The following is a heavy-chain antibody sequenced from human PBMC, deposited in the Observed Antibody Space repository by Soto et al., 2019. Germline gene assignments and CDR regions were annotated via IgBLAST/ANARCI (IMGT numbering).Heavy chain of an antibody. Sequence: SVTVPCKASVGTFSSYAISWVRQAPGQGLEWMGGIIPIFGTANYAQKFQGRVPITADESTSTAYMELSSLRSEDTDVYYCAKPRGGCSSTSCYAYCYDGMDVWGQGTPLTVSS. J-gene: IGHJ6*02. CDR3: AKPRGGCSSTSCYAYCYDGMDV. D-gene: IGHD2-2*01. CDR2: IIPIFGTA. CDR1: VGTFSSYA. V-gene: IGHV1-69*13.